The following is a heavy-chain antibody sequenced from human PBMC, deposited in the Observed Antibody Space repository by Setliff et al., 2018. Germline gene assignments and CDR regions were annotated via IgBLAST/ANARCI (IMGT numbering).Heavy chain of an antibody. CDR1: DDSFTSSRYY. V-gene: IGHV4-39*01. CDR2: ISYSGTP. CDR3: VRPGGTTVVARHFDY. J-gene: IGHJ4*01. D-gene: IGHD2-15*01. Sequence: SETLSLTCTVSDDSFTSSRYYWGWIRQAPGSGLEWIGSISYSGTPYYNASVESRVTISIDTSRSQFSLELRSVTAADTATYYCVRPGGTTVVARHFDYWGSGILVTVSS.